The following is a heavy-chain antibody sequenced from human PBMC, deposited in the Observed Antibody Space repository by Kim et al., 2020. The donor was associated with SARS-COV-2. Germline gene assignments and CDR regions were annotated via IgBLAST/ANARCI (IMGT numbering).Heavy chain of an antibody. CDR1: GFTFSSYG. V-gene: IGHV3-30*18. CDR3: AKGGILEWGVYYGMDV. Sequence: GGSLRLSCAASGFTFSSYGMHWVRQAPGKGLEWVAVISYDGSNKYYADSVKGRFTISRDNSKNTLYLQMNSLRAEDTAVYYCAKGGILEWGVYYGMDVWGQGTTVTVSS. CDR2: ISYDGSNK. J-gene: IGHJ6*02. D-gene: IGHD3-3*01.